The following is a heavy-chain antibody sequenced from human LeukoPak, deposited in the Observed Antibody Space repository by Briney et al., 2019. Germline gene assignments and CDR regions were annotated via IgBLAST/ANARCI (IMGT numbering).Heavy chain of an antibody. D-gene: IGHD3-10*01. V-gene: IGHV4-31*03. Sequence: RTSETLFLTCTFSGASISTGGYYWTWIRQPPGGGLEWIGYIYYTGSVDYNPSLKSRLTISLDKSKNQFSLKLNSVTAADTAIYYCARDLSYYFGSGTSALDVWGQGTAVTVS. CDR3: ARDLSYYFGSGTSALDV. CDR2: IYYTGSV. J-gene: IGHJ6*02. CDR1: GASISTGGYY.